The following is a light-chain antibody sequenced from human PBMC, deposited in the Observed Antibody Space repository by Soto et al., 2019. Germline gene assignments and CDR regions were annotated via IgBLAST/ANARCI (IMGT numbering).Light chain of an antibody. CDR3: SSCTSIGTFYV. J-gene: IGLJ1*01. Sequence: QSVLIQPPSVSGSPGQSVTISCTGTSGDVGGYDFVSWYQHHPGKAPKLMIYEVSNRPSGVSNRFSGSKSGSTASLTISGLQAEDEADYYCSSCTSIGTFYVFGTGTKVTVL. CDR1: SGDVGGYDF. V-gene: IGLV2-14*01. CDR2: EVS.